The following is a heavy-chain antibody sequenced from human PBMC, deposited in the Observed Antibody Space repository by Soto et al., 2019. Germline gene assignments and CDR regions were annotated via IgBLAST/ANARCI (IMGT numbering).Heavy chain of an antibody. V-gene: IGHV1-8*01. Sequence: ASVKVSCKASGYTFTSYDINWVRQATGQGLEWMGWMNPNSGNTGYAQKFQGRVTMTRNTSISTAYMELSSLRSEDTAVYYCAREGYCSITSCYGFYYYDYKDVWGKGTTVTVSS. J-gene: IGHJ6*03. CDR3: AREGYCSITSCYGFYYYDYKDV. CDR1: GYTFTSYD. CDR2: MNPNSGNT. D-gene: IGHD2-2*01.